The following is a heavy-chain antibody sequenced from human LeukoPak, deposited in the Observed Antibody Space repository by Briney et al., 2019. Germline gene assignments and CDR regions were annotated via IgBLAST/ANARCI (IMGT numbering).Heavy chain of an antibody. Sequence: SETLSLTCTVSGGSISGYYWSWVRQPPGKGLEWLGYVYSSGSANYSPSLGSRLTISVDTSKNQFSLKLNSVTAADTAVYYCARDYCSGGTCYFTFDIWGQGTMVTVSS. CDR3: ARDYCSGGTCYFTFDI. D-gene: IGHD2-15*01. J-gene: IGHJ3*02. CDR1: GGSISGYY. CDR2: VYSSGSA. V-gene: IGHV4-59*01.